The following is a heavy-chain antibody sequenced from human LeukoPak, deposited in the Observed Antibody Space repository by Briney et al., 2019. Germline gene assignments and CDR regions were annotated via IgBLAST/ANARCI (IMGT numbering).Heavy chain of an antibody. D-gene: IGHD3-22*01. CDR3: ARAYNYYDSSGFCH. V-gene: IGHV4-34*01. CDR2: INHSGST. J-gene: IGHJ4*02. Sequence: ASETLSLTCAVYGGSFSGYYWSWIRQPPGKGLEWIGEINHSGSTNYNPSLKSRVTISVDTSKDQFSLKLSSVTAADTAVYYCARAYNYYDSSGFCHWGQGTLVTVSS. CDR1: GGSFSGYY.